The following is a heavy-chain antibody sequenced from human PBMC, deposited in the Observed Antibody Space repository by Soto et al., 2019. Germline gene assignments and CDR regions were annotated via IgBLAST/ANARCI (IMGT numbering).Heavy chain of an antibody. D-gene: IGHD2-15*01. CDR3: ARVRYCSGGTCYIPFDY. Sequence: PSQTLSLTCAISGDSVSSNSAAWNWIRQSPSRGLEWLGMTYYRSKWYNDYAVSVKSRITINPDTSKNHFSLQLNSVTPEDTAVYYCARVRYCSGGTCYIPFDYWGQGTLVTVSS. CDR1: GDSVSSNSAA. CDR2: TYYRSKWYN. V-gene: IGHV6-1*01. J-gene: IGHJ4*02.